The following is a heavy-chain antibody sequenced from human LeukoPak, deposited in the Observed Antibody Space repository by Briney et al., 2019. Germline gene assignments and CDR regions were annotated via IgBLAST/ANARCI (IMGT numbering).Heavy chain of an antibody. CDR3: ARVVYSGYDFRGAMDV. J-gene: IGHJ6*03. D-gene: IGHD5-12*01. Sequence: ASETLSLTCAVYGGSFSGYYWSWIRQPPGKGLEWIGEINHSGSTNYNPSLKSRVTILVDTSKNQFSLKLSSVTAADTAVYYCARVVYSGYDFRGAMDVWGKGTTVTVSS. V-gene: IGHV4-34*01. CDR2: INHSGST. CDR1: GGSFSGYY.